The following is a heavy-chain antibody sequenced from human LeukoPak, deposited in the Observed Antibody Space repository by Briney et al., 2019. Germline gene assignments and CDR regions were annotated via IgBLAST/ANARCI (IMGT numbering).Heavy chain of an antibody. V-gene: IGHV4-39*01. J-gene: IGHJ4*02. CDR2: IYYSGST. CDR1: GGSISSSSYY. Sequence: SETLSLTCTVSGGSISSSSYYWGWIRQPPGKGLEWIGSIYYSGSTYYNPSLKSRVTISVDTSKNQFSLKLSSVTAADTAVYYCARHYGSGSYYAYWGQGTLVTVFS. CDR3: ARHYGSGSYYAY. D-gene: IGHD3-10*01.